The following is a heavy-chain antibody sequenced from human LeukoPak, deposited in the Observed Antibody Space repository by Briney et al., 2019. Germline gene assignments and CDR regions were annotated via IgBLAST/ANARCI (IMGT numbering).Heavy chain of an antibody. V-gene: IGHV4-59*11. Sequence: SETLSLTCAVSGASISSHYWSWIRQPPGKGLEWIGYTSGSISDNPSLRSRVAVSVDPSQNQVSLSLTSVTAADTAVYYCARVLAIFGLDTTDFYMDVWGKGTAVTVSS. CDR1: GASISSHY. D-gene: IGHD3/OR15-3a*01. CDR3: ARVLAIFGLDTTDFYMDV. J-gene: IGHJ6*03. CDR2: TSGSI.